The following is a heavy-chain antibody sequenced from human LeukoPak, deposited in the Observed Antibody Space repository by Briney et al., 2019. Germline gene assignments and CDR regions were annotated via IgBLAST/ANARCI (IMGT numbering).Heavy chain of an antibody. Sequence: GGSPRLSCAASGFTFSSYGMHWVRQAPGKGLEWVAFIRYDGSNKYYADSVKGRFTISRDNSKNTLYLQMNSLRAEDTAVYYCAKRGEYCSSTSCFDYWGQGTLVTVSS. CDR2: IRYDGSNK. D-gene: IGHD2-2*01. J-gene: IGHJ4*02. CDR1: GFTFSSYG. V-gene: IGHV3-30*02. CDR3: AKRGEYCSSTSCFDY.